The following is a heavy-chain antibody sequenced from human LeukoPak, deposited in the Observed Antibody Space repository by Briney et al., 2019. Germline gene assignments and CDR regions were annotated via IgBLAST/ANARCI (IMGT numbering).Heavy chain of an antibody. CDR1: GYTFTSSY. J-gene: IGHJ4*02. Sequence: ASVKISCKASGYTFTSSYINWVRQAPGQRLEWMGWISAYNGRTNYAQKFQGRVTMTTDSSTSTAYMDLTSLRSDDTAVYYCARGGTYYPCIDYWGQGTLVTVSS. CDR2: ISAYNGRT. D-gene: IGHD1-26*01. CDR3: ARGGTYYPCIDY. V-gene: IGHV1-18*01.